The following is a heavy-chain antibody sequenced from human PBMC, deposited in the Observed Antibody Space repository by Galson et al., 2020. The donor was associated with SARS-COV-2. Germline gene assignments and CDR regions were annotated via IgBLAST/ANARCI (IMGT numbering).Heavy chain of an antibody. CDR3: ARVPEYCSSTSCSYYYYYYMDV. CDR1: GGTFSSYA. CDR2: IIPIFGTA. Sequence: SVKVSCKASGGTFSSYAIRWVRQAPGQGLEWMGGIIPIFGTANYAQKFQGRVTITADESTSTAYMELSSLRSEDTAVYYCARVPEYCSSTSCSYYYYYYMDVWGKGTTVTVSS. J-gene: IGHJ6*03. V-gene: IGHV1-69*13. D-gene: IGHD2-2*01.